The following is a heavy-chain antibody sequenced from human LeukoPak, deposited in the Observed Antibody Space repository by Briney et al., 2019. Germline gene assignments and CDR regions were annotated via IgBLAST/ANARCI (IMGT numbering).Heavy chain of an antibody. D-gene: IGHD3-10*01. Sequence: GESLKVSCQGSGYSFTSYWIGWVRQTPGKGLEWMGIIYPGDSDTRYSPSFQGQVTISADKSISTAYLQWSSLKASDTAMYYCARSHRQLLWFGELFLDAFDIWGQGTMVTVSP. V-gene: IGHV5-51*01. CDR3: ARSHRQLLWFGELFLDAFDI. CDR2: IYPGDSDT. CDR1: GYSFTSYW. J-gene: IGHJ3*02.